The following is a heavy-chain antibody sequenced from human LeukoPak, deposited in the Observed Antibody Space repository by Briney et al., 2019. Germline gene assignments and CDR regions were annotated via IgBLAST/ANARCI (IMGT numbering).Heavy chain of an antibody. D-gene: IGHD6-19*01. CDR1: GFTFSSYW. CDR3: ARDGSSGWYGNDAFDI. J-gene: IGHJ3*02. CDR2: IKQDGSEK. V-gene: IGHV3-7*01. Sequence: GGSLRLSCAAPGFTFSSYWMSWVRQAPGKGLEWVANIKQDGSEKYYVDSVKGRFTISRDNAKNSLYLQMNSLRAEDTAVYYCARDGSSGWYGNDAFDIWGQGTMVTVSS.